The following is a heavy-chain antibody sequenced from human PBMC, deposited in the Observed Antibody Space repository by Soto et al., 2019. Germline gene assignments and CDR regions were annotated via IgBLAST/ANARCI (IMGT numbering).Heavy chain of an antibody. V-gene: IGHV3-66*01. CDR2: IYSGGST. CDR1: GLTVSSNY. J-gene: IGHJ6*03. Sequence: GGSLRLSCAASGLTVSSNYMSWVRQAPGKGLEWDSVIYSGGSTYYADSVKGRFTISRDNSKNTLYLQMNSLRAEDTAVYYCARSEYNWNDYYYYYMDVWGKGTTVTVSS. D-gene: IGHD1-1*01. CDR3: ARSEYNWNDYYYYYMDV.